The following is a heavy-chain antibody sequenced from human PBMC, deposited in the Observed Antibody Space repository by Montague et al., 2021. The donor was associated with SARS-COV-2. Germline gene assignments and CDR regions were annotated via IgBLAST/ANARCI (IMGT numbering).Heavy chain of an antibody. J-gene: IGHJ4*02. V-gene: IGHV6-1*01. CDR3: ARTSASSDY. CDR2: N. Sequence: NDYAVSVKSRITINPDTSKNQLSLQLNCVTPEDTAVYYCARTSASSDYWGQGTLVTVS. D-gene: IGHD1-26*01.